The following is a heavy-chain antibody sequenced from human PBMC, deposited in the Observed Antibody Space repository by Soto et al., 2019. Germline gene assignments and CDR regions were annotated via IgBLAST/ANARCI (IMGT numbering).Heavy chain of an antibody. J-gene: IGHJ3*01. CDR2: LSGSGDSK. CDR3: AKPIVRGWTYFQASAYDV. V-gene: IGHV3-23*01. D-gene: IGHD3-22*01. CDR1: GFTFTGFG. Sequence: EGQLLESGGGLVRPGGSLRLSCAASGFTFTGFGMHWVRQAPGKGLEWLAVLSGSGDSKYYAESVKGWFTISRDNCTDTLFLEMDSLPVKHSAVYFCAKPIVRGWTYFQASAYDVWGQRPVVTVSS.